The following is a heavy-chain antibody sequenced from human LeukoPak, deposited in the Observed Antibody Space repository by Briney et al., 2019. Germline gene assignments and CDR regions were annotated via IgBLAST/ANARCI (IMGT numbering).Heavy chain of an antibody. V-gene: IGHV3-9*01. CDR2: ISWNSGSI. J-gene: IGHJ4*02. CDR3: ARVLRWLVFD. D-gene: IGHD6-19*01. CDR1: GFTFDDYA. Sequence: PGRSLRLSCAASGFTFDDYAMHWVRQAPGKGLEWVSGISWNSGSIGYADSVKGRFTISRDNAKNSLYLQMNSLRAEDTAVYYCARVLRWLVFDWGQGTLVTVSS.